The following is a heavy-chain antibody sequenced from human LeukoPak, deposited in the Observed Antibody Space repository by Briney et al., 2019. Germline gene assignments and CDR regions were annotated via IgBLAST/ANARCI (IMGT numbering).Heavy chain of an antibody. Sequence: GGSLRLSCAASGFTFSNYNMNWVRQPLEKGLQWVSYISSSSNIIYYADSVKGRFTISRDNAKNSLFLQMNSLRAEDTAVYYCARDFAREFTIDYWGQGTLVTVSS. D-gene: IGHD3-10*01. CDR3: ARDFAREFTIDY. J-gene: IGHJ4*02. V-gene: IGHV3-48*01. CDR2: ISSSSNII. CDR1: GFTFSNYN.